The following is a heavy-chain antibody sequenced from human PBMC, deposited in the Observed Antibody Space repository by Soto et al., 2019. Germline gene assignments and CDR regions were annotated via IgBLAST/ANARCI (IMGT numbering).Heavy chain of an antibody. CDR3: ATKPKHYYYYMDV. J-gene: IGHJ6*03. CDR1: GFTFSSYA. V-gene: IGHV3-23*01. Sequence: PGGSLRLSCAASGFTFSSYAMSWVRQAPGKGLEWVSAISGSGGSTYYADSVKGRFTISRDNSKNTLYLQMNSLRAEDTAVYYCATKPKHYYYYMDVWGKGTTVTVSS. CDR2: ISGSGGST.